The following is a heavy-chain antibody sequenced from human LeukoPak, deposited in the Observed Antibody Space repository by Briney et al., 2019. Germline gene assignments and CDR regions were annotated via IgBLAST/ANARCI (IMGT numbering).Heavy chain of an antibody. J-gene: IGHJ5*02. V-gene: IGHV3-21*06. CDR2: ISSSSSYI. CDR3: ARARRWLQLDWFDP. CDR1: GFIFSSNT. Sequence: GGSLRLSCAASGFIFSSNTMNWVRQAPGKGLEWVSSISSSSSYIYYADSVKGRFTISRDNAKNSLYLQLNSLRADDTAVYYCARARRWLQLDWFDPWGQGTLVTVSS. D-gene: IGHD5-24*01.